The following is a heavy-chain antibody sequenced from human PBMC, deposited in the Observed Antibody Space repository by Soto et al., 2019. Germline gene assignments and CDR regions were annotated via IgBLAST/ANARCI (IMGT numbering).Heavy chain of an antibody. CDR3: ARGMSGDLTWALY. J-gene: IGHJ4*02. Sequence: QVQLQESGPGLVKPSETLSLTCTVSGGSVSSGSYYWNWIRQPPGKGLEWIGYILYSGSTNYNPSLKSRVTISVDTSKNPFSLKLSSVTAADTAVYYCARGMSGDLTWALYWGQGTLVTVSS. CDR1: GGSVSSGSYY. V-gene: IGHV4-61*01. D-gene: IGHD3-3*01. CDR2: ILYSGST.